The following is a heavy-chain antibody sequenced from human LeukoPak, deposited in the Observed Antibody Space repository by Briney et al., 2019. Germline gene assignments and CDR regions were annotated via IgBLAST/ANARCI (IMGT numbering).Heavy chain of an antibody. V-gene: IGHV3-30-3*01. CDR3: VGDRIPGPPDYFDY. Sequence: GGSLRLSCAASGFTFSTLTIYWVRQAPGKGLEWVAVISHEGSIQYYADSVRGRFTISRDNSKKTVSLQMNSLRGEDTAVYFCVGDRIPGPPDYFDYWGQGTLVTVSS. J-gene: IGHJ4*02. D-gene: IGHD1-14*01. CDR1: GFTFSTLT. CDR2: ISHEGSIQ.